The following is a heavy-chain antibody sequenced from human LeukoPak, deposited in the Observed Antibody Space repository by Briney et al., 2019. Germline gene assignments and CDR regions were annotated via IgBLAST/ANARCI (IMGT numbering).Heavy chain of an antibody. D-gene: IGHD1-14*01. CDR3: AKGPELATLFYFDY. J-gene: IGHJ4*02. V-gene: IGHV3-23*01. CDR2: ISGSGGDT. CDR1: GFPFSTYA. Sequence: PGGSLRLSCAASGFPFSTYAMSWVRQAPGKGLEWVSVISGSGGDTCYADSVKGRFTISGDNSKNTVYLQMNSLRGEDTAVYYCAKGPELATLFYFDYWGQGTLVTVSS.